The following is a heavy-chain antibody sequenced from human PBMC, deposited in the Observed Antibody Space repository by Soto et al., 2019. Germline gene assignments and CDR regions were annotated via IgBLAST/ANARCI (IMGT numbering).Heavy chain of an antibody. CDR2: IYYSGST. CDR3: ARTGTYEWGIDPFFDY. CDR1: GGSISSYY. J-gene: IGHJ4*02. Sequence: SETLSLTCTVSGGSISSYYWSWIRQPPGKGLEWIGYIYYSGSTNYNPSLKSRVTISVDTSKNQFSLKLSSVTAADTAVYYCARTGTYEWGIDPFFDYWGQGTLVTVSS. V-gene: IGHV4-59*08. D-gene: IGHD3-16*01.